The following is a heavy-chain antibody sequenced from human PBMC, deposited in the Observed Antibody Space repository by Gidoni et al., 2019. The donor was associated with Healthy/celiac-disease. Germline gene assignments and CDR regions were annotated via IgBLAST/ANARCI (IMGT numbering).Heavy chain of an antibody. V-gene: IGHV1-69*04. CDR3: ARVGVTTFLTAVRGGSYYYGMDV. CDR2: IIPILGIA. CDR1: GGTFSSYA. J-gene: IGHJ6*02. D-gene: IGHD4-4*01. Sequence: QVQLVQSGAEVKKPGSSVKVSCKASGGTFSSYAISWVRQAPGQGLEWMGRIIPILGIANYEQKFQGRVTITADKSTSTAYMELSSLRSEDTAVYYCARVGVTTFLTAVRGGSYYYGMDVWGQGTTVTVSS.